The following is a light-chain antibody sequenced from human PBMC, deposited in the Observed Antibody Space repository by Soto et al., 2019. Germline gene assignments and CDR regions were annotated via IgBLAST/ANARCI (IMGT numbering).Light chain of an antibody. CDR1: QGIGND. CDR3: LQDHSYPLN. J-gene: IGKJ4*01. V-gene: IGKV1-6*01. Sequence: AIQMTQSPSSLSASVGDRLTITWRASQGIGNDLGWYQQKLGQAPRLLIYATTSLQSGVSLRSSRSGSGTDSTLSICSLQPEDFATYYCLQDHSYPLNVGGATTV. CDR2: ATT.